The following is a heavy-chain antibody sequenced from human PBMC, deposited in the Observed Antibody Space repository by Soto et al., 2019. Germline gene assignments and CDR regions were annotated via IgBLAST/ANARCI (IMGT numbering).Heavy chain of an antibody. D-gene: IGHD3-22*01. CDR1: GYTFTSYA. CDR2: INPNSGGT. J-gene: IGHJ6*02. V-gene: IGHV1-2*04. CDR3: ARAMIRNYYYGMDV. Sequence: ASVKVSCKASGYTFTSYAMHWVRQAPGQGLEWMGWINPNSGGTNYAQKFQGWVTMTRDTSISTAYMELSRLRSDDTAVYYCARAMIRNYYYGMDVWGQGTTVTVSS.